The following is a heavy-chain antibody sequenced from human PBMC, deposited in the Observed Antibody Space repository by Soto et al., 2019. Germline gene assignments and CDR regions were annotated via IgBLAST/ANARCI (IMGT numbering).Heavy chain of an antibody. V-gene: IGHV1-69*01. CDR3: ASPPPATGIAAAGFWYFDL. Sequence: QVQLVQSGAEVKKPGSSVKVSCKASGGTFSSYAISWVRQAPGQGLEWMGGIIPIFGTANYAQKFQGRVTITADESTSTAYMELSSLRSEDTAVYYCASPPPATGIAAAGFWYFDLWGRGTLVTVSS. J-gene: IGHJ2*01. CDR1: GGTFSSYA. D-gene: IGHD6-13*01. CDR2: IIPIFGTA.